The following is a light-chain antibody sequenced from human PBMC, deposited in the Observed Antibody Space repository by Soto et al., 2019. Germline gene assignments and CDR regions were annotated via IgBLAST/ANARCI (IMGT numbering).Light chain of an antibody. CDR2: AAS. CDR3: QQYGVSPT. V-gene: IGKV3-20*01. CDR1: QSVSSSD. J-gene: IGKJ4*01. Sequence: EIVMTQSPATLSASPGERATLSCRASQSVSSSDLAWYQQKPGQAPRLLIYAASTRATGIPDRFSGSGSGIDSTLTISRLEPEDSAVYYCQQYGVSPTFGGGTKVDIK.